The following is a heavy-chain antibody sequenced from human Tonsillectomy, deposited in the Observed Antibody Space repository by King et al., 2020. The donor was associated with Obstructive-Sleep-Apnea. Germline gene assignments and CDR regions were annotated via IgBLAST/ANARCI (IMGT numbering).Heavy chain of an antibody. D-gene: IGHD3-3*01. CDR2: IRYDGSNK. Sequence: VQLVESGGGVVQPGRSLRLSCAASGFTFSSYGMHWVRQAPGKGLEWVAFIRYDGSNKYYADSVKGRFTISRDNSKNTLVLQMNSLRAGDTAVYYCAKDQGNWSGSFDYWGQGTLVTVSS. J-gene: IGHJ4*02. V-gene: IGHV3-30*02. CDR1: GFTFSSYG. CDR3: AKDQGNWSGSFDY.